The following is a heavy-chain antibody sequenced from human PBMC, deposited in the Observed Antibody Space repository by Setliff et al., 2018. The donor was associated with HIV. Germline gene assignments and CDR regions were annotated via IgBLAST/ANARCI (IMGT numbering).Heavy chain of an antibody. CDR2: SYYSGST. V-gene: IGHV4-39*01. D-gene: IGHD3-22*01. CDR1: GGSISSSSYY. CDR3: ARQIWNESPGYGFDP. Sequence: SETLSLTCTVSGGSISSSSYYWGWIRQPPGKGLEWIGSSYYSGSTDHNPSLKRRVSISLDTSKNQFSLRLNSATAADTAVYYCARQIWNESPGYGFDPWGQGTLVTVSS. J-gene: IGHJ5*02.